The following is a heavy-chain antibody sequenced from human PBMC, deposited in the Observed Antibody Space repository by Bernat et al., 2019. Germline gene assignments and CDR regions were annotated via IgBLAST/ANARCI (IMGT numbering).Heavy chain of an antibody. CDR1: GFTFSSHG. CDR2: VSYDGNTK. V-gene: IGHV3-30*18. D-gene: IGHD5-24*01. CDR3: AKEGGADGSSYQAYFDY. J-gene: IGHJ4*02. Sequence: QVLLVESGGGVVQPGRSLRLSCAASGFTFSSHGMHWVRQAPGKGLEWVAVVSYDGNTKYYLDSLKGRFNISRDNSENTLYLQMNSLRAEDTAVYYCAKEGGADGSSYQAYFDYWGQGTLVTVSS.